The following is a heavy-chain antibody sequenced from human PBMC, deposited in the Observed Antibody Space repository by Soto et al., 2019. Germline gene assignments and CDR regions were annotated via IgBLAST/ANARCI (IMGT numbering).Heavy chain of an antibody. J-gene: IGHJ6*02. CDR3: ARLERTVTGYYYYYGVDV. D-gene: IGHD4-17*01. Sequence: QVQLQESGPGLVKPSETLSLTCTVSGDSISAYYWSWIRQPPGKGLEWIGHIYNSGFTNYNPSLEGRVTISLDTSRNYFSLKVRSVTTADTAVYYCARLERTVTGYYYYYGVDVWGQGTTGTVSS. V-gene: IGHV4-59*01. CDR1: GDSISAYY. CDR2: IYNSGFT.